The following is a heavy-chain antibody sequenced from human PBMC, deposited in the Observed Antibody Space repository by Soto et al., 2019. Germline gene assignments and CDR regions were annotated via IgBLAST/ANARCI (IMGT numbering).Heavy chain of an antibody. D-gene: IGHD3-3*01. CDR1: GRSFSGYC. CDR2: INHSGRT. Sequence: TLSLTCAVYGRSFSGYCWSWIRQPPGKGLEWIGEINHSGRTNYNPSLKSRVTISVDTSKSQFSLKLSSVTAADTAVYYCARGRKYYDFWSGYSHPRYYFNYWGQGILVTVSS. V-gene: IGHV4-34*01. CDR3: ARGRKYYDFWSGYSHPRYYFNY. J-gene: IGHJ4*02.